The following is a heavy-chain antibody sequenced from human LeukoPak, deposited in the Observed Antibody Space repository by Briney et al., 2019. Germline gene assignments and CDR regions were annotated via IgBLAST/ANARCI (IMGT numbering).Heavy chain of an antibody. Sequence: GGSLRLSCAASGFTFSSYAMHWVRQAPGKGLEWVAVISYDGSNKYYADSVKGRFTISRDNSKNTLYLQMNSLRAEDTAVYYCAREHLYYYGSGSYYNALDYWGQGTLVTVSS. V-gene: IGHV3-30-3*01. D-gene: IGHD3-10*01. CDR1: GFTFSSYA. J-gene: IGHJ4*02. CDR3: AREHLYYYGSGSYYNALDY. CDR2: ISYDGSNK.